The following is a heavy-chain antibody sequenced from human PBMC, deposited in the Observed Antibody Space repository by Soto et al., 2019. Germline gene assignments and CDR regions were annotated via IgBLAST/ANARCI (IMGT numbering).Heavy chain of an antibody. CDR3: ARDPPGCHSAFGF. CDR1: GDSVSSNGAA. CDR2: TYYRSRWYS. D-gene: IGHD4-4*01. V-gene: IGHV6-1*01. J-gene: IGHJ4*02. Sequence: SQTLSLTCAISGDSVSSNGAAWNWIRQSPSRGLEWLGRTYYRSRWYSDYAPSVKSRITVNPDTSQNQFPLQLNSVTPEDTSIYYCARDPPGCHSAFGFWGQGTLVTVSS.